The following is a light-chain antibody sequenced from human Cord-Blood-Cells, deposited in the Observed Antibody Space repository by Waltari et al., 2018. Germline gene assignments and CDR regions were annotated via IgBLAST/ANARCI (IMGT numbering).Light chain of an antibody. Sequence: QSALTQPRSVSGSPGQSVTISCTGTSSDVGGYNYVSWYQQHPGKAPKLMIYDVSKRPSGVPDRFSGSKSGNTASLTISGLQAEDEADYYYCSYAGSYGVFGGGTKLTVL. CDR1: SSDVGGYNY. J-gene: IGLJ3*02. V-gene: IGLV2-11*01. CDR3: CSYAGSYGV. CDR2: DVS.